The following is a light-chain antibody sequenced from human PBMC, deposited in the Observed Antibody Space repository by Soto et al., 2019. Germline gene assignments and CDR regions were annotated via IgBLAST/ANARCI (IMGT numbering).Light chain of an antibody. CDR2: GAS. J-gene: IGKJ1*01. CDR3: QQYNNWPPGT. Sequence: EIVMTQSPATLSVSPGERATLSCRASQSVSSNLAWYQQKPGQAPRLLIYGASTRATGIPARFSGSGSGTKFTLTISRLQSEDFAVYYWQQYNNWPPGTFGQGTKVEIK. V-gene: IGKV3-15*01. CDR1: QSVSSN.